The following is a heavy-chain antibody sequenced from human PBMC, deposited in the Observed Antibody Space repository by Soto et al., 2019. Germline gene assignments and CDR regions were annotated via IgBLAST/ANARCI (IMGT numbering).Heavy chain of an antibody. CDR1: GFSLSTSGVG. CDR2: IYWDDDK. D-gene: IGHD2-15*01. J-gene: IGHJ4*02. CDR3: AHRPSYCSGGSCYSGFDY. V-gene: IGHV2-5*02. Sequence: QITLKESGPTLVKPTQTLTLTCTFSGFSLSTSGVGVGWIRQPQGKALEWLALIYWDDDKRYSPSLKSRLTITKDTSKNQVVLTMTNMDPVDTATYYCAHRPSYCSGGSCYSGFDYWGQGTLVTVSS.